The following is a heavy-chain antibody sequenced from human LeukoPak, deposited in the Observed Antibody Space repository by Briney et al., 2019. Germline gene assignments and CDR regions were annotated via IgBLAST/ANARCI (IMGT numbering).Heavy chain of an antibody. Sequence: SETLSFTCAVYGGSFSGYYWSWIRQPPGKGLEWIGEINHSGSTNYNPSLKSGVTISVDTSKNQFSLKLSSVTAADTAVYYCARVRRGGYDFWSGYYLYYYYYMDVWGKGTTVTVSS. CDR3: ARVRRGGYDFWSGYYLYYYYYMDV. CDR2: INHSGST. CDR1: GGSFSGYY. J-gene: IGHJ6*03. V-gene: IGHV4-34*01. D-gene: IGHD3-3*01.